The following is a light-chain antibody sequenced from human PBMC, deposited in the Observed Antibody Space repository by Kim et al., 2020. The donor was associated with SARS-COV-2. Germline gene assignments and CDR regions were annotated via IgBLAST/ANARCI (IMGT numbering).Light chain of an antibody. Sequence: IGDHLNWYQHTPGKAPKLLIYDASHLETGVSSRFSGSASGTSFTFTINSLRPEDVSTYYCQQYHSVPLTFGGGTKVDIK. CDR3: QQYHSVPLT. V-gene: IGKV1-33*01. CDR2: DAS. CDR1: IGDH. J-gene: IGKJ4*01.